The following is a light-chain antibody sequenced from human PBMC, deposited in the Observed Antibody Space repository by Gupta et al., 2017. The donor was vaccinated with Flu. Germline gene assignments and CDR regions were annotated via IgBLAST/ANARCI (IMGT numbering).Light chain of an antibody. J-gene: IGKJ1*01. V-gene: IGKV1-33*01. CDR3: QQYDNLPEGWT. Sequence: DIQMTQSPSSLSASVGDRVTITCQASQDISNYLNWYQQKPGKAPKLLIYDASNLETGVPSRFSGSGSGTDFTFTISSLQPEDIATDYCQQYDNLPEGWTFGQGTKVEIK. CDR1: QDISNY. CDR2: DAS.